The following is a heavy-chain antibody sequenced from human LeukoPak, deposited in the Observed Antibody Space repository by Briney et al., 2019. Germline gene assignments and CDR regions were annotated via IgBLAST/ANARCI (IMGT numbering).Heavy chain of an antibody. CDR3: AKGFPAIAAAGHIFDY. CDR1: GFTFSSYG. J-gene: IGHJ4*02. CDR2: IRYDGSNK. V-gene: IGHV3-30*02. Sequence: PGGSLRLSCAASGFTFSSYGMHWVRQAPGKGLEWVAFIRYDGSNKYYADSVKGRFTISRDNSKNTLYLQMNSLRAEDTAVYYCAKGFPAIAAAGHIFDYWGQGTLVTVSS. D-gene: IGHD6-13*01.